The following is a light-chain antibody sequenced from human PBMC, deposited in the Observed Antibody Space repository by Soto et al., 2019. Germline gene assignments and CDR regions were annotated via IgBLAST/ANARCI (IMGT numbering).Light chain of an antibody. Sequence: DIQLTQSPSFLSASVGDRVTITCRARQSISSDLAWFQQRPGKDPTVLIYAASALQSGVPSRFRGRASGTQFAHPLNSLEHEDFATCFCQPLDSYPWTFGQGTKVEIK. V-gene: IGKV1-9*01. J-gene: IGKJ1*01. CDR1: QSISSD. CDR3: QPLDSYPWT. CDR2: AAS.